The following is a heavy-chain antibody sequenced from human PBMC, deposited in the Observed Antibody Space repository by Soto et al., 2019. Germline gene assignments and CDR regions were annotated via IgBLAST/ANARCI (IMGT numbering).Heavy chain of an antibody. Sequence: PGGSLRLSCAASGFTFSSYEMNWVRQAPGKGLEWVSYISSSGSTIYYADSVKGRFTISRDNAKNSLHLQMNSLRAEDTAVYYCARDSGIAAAAEWGWFDPWGQGTLVTVSS. J-gene: IGHJ5*02. V-gene: IGHV3-48*03. CDR2: ISSSGSTI. CDR1: GFTFSSYE. D-gene: IGHD6-13*01. CDR3: ARDSGIAAAAEWGWFDP.